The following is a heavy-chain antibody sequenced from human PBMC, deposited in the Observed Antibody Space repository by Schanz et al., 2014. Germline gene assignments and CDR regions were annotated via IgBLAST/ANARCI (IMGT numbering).Heavy chain of an antibody. Sequence: VQLVESGGGVVKPGGSLRLSCAASGFTFSSYAMNWVRQVPGKGLEWLSYIATSSSTRHYADSVKGRVTISRDNAKNSVSLQMRRLRVEDTAVYYCASGVHVSSLQKGLQFWGRGTLVIVSS. CDR3: ASGVHVSSLQKGLQF. CDR1: GFTFSSYA. J-gene: IGHJ1*01. D-gene: IGHD3-10*01. CDR2: IATSSSTR. V-gene: IGHV3-48*01.